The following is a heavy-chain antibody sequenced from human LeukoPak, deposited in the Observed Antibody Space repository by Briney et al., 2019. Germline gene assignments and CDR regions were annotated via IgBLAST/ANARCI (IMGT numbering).Heavy chain of an antibody. CDR1: GDSISNYY. D-gene: IGHD6-13*01. CDR2: IHTSGST. CDR3: ARAFIAAAGQDWFDP. J-gene: IGHJ5*02. Sequence: SETLSLTCTVSGDSISNYYWSWIRQTPGKGLEWIGYIHTSGSTYYNPSLKSRVTISVDTSKNQFSLKLSSVTAADTAVYYCARAFIAAAGQDWFDPWGQGTLVTVSS. V-gene: IGHV4-4*09.